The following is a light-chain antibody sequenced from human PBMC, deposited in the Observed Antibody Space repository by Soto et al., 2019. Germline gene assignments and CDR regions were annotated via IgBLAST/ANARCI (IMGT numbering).Light chain of an antibody. CDR3: QQRSNGPRT. J-gene: IGKJ1*01. CDR2: EAS. V-gene: IGKV3-11*01. CDR1: QSVSSY. Sequence: EVVITQSTSTLAVSPGERDFPSSRAIQSVSSYLAWYQQKPGQASRLLICEASNSATGISASFSVSGSGTDFTLTISSLEPEDFAVYYCQQRSNGPRTFGQGTKVDI.